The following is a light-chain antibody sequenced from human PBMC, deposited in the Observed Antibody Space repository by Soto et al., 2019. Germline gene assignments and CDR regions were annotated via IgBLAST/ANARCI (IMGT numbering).Light chain of an antibody. J-gene: IGLJ2*01. CDR2: RNN. CDR3: AAWDDSLVV. V-gene: IGLV1-47*01. CDR1: SSNIGSAY. Sequence: QSVLTQPPSASGTPGQTVTISWSGSSSNIGSAYIYWNQHLPGTAPKLLIYRNNQRPSGVPDRFSASKSGTSASLAISGLRSEDDADYYCAAWDDSLVVFGGGTKLTVL.